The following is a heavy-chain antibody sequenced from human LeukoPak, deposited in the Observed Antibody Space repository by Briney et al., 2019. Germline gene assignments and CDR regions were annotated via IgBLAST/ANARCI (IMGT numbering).Heavy chain of an antibody. J-gene: IGHJ4*02. CDR3: AKGEGGRYSYGYFDY. CDR1: GFTFDDYA. D-gene: IGHD5-18*01. CDR2: ISWNIGSI. V-gene: IGHV3-9*01. Sequence: PGGSLRLSCAASGFTFDDYAMHWVRQAPGKGLEWVSGISWNIGSIGYADSAKGRFTISRDNAKNSLYLQMNSLRAEDTALYYCAKGEGGRYSYGYFDYWGQGTLVTVSS.